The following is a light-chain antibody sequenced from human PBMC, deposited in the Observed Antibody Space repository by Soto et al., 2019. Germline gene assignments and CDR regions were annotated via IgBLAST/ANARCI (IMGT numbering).Light chain of an antibody. CDR1: QSISSD. V-gene: IGKV3-15*01. CDR2: GAS. Sequence: EIVMTQSPATLSVSPGERATLSCRASQSISSDVAWYQQKPGQAPRLLIYGASTTATGIPARFSGSGSGTEFTRTVSSLHYEDCAVYNCQPYNKWSRTFGQGTKVEIK. J-gene: IGKJ2*01. CDR3: QPYNKWSRT.